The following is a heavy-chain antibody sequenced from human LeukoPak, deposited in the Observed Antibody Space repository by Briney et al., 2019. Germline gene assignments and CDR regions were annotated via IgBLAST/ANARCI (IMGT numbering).Heavy chain of an antibody. CDR3: AREDWYFDL. CDR1: GGTFTDFY. V-gene: IGHV4-34*01. Sequence: SETLSLTCAVDGGTFTDFYWAWIRQPPGKGLEWIGEINHSGSTNYSPSLKSRVTISLDTSKNQFFLRLTPVTAADTAVYYCAREDWYFDLWGRGTLVTVSS. J-gene: IGHJ2*01. CDR2: INHSGST.